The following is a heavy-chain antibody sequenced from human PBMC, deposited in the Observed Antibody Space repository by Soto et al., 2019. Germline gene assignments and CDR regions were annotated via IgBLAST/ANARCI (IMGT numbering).Heavy chain of an antibody. CDR3: AKDICTYSSGSCYFDY. V-gene: IGHV3-23*01. CDR1: GFTFSSYA. D-gene: IGHD6-19*01. J-gene: IGHJ4*02. CDR2: ISVSGSST. Sequence: GGSLRLSCAVSGFTFSSYAINWVRQAPGKGLEWVSTISVSGSSTYYADSVKGRFTISRDNSKNTLYLQMNSLRAEDTAIYYCAKDICTYSSGSCYFDYWGQGTLVTVSS.